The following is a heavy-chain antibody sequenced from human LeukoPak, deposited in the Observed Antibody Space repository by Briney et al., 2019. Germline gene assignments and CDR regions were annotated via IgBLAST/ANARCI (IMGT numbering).Heavy chain of an antibody. J-gene: IGHJ4*02. Sequence: HPGGSLRLSCAASGFTFSSYGMSWVRQAPGKGLEWVSAISGSGGSTYYADSVKGRFTISRDNSKNTLYLQMNSLRAEDTAVYYCARHPAEDYGSGSFDYWGQGTLVTVSS. CDR3: ARHPAEDYGSGSFDY. D-gene: IGHD3-10*01. CDR2: ISGSGGST. CDR1: GFTFSSYG. V-gene: IGHV3-23*01.